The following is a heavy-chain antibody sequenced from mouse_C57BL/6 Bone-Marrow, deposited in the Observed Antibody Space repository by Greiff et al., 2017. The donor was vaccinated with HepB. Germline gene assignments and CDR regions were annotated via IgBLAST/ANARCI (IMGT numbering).Heavy chain of an antibody. CDR2: IDPSDSYT. CDR3: ARRDGNSSWFAY. J-gene: IGHJ3*01. D-gene: IGHD2-1*01. Sequence: QVQLQQSGAELVMPGASVKLSCKASGYTFTSYWMHWVNQRPGQGLEWIGEIDPSDSYTNYNQKFKGKSTLTVDKSSSTAYMQLSSLTSEDSAVYYFARRDGNSSWFAYWGQGTLVTVSA. CDR1: GYTFTSYW. V-gene: IGHV1-69*01.